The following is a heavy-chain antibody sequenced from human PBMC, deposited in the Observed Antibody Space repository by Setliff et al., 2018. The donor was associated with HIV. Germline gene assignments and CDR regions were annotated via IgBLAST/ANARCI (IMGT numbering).Heavy chain of an antibody. CDR1: FSSITNDDYY. Sequence: LSLPFPFSFSSITNDDYYWGWIRQPPGKGLEWIAIIHYNGRTYYDPSLKSRVTIFGDTSKTQGYLKLRSVTASDTAGEDCARYTSKVDWFDPWGQGTLVTVSS. J-gene: IGHJ5*02. CDR2: IHYNGRT. CDR3: ARYTSKVDWFDP. D-gene: IGHD2-2*02. V-gene: IGHV4-39*01.